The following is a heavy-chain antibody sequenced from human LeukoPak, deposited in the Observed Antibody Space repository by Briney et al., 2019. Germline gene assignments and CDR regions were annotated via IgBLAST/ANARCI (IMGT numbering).Heavy chain of an antibody. CDR3: ATDCSSTSCYAY. V-gene: IGHV3-21*01. CDR1: GFTFSSYS. D-gene: IGHD2-2*01. CDR2: ISSSSSYI. J-gene: IGHJ4*02. Sequence: RGSLRLSCTASGFTFSSYSMNWVRQAPGQGLEWVSSISSSSSYIYYADSVKGRFTISRDNAKNSLYLQMNSLRAEDTAVYYCATDCSSTSCYAYWGQGTLVTVSS.